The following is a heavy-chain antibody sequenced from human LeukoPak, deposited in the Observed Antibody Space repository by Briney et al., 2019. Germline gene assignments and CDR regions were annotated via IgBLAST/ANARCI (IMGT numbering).Heavy chain of an antibody. D-gene: IGHD1-26*01. CDR2: INPNSGGA. J-gene: IGHJ6*03. Sequence: ASVKVSCKASGYTFTGYYMHWVRQAPGQGLEWMGWINPNSGGAKYAQNFQGRVIMTTDTSISTAYMELTSLRSDDTAVYYCARSSPPTYYHLYYYMDDWGKGSTVTVSS. CDR1: GYTFTGYY. V-gene: IGHV1-2*02. CDR3: ARSSPPTYYHLYYYMDD.